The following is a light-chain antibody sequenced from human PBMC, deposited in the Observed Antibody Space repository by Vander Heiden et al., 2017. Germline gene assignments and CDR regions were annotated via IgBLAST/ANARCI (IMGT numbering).Light chain of an antibody. CDR1: SSNIGSNT. Sequence: QSVLTPPPSASGTPGQRVTISCSGSSSNIGSNTVNWYQQLPGTAPKLLIYSNNQRPSGVPDRCSGSKSGTSASLAISGLQSEDEADYYCAAWDDSLNGLYVFGTGTKVTVL. J-gene: IGLJ1*01. CDR3: AAWDDSLNGLYV. V-gene: IGLV1-44*01. CDR2: SNN.